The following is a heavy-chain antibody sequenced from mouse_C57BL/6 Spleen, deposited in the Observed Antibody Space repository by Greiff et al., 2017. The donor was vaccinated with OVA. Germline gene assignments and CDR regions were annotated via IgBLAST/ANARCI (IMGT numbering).Heavy chain of an antibody. D-gene: IGHD2-1*01. V-gene: IGHV1-20*01. CDR3: ARVRAYGNSWLAY. J-gene: IGHJ3*01. CDR1: GYSFTSYF. CDR2: INPCNGDT. Sequence: EVQLQQSGPELVKPGDSVKISCKASGYSFTSYFMNWVMQSHGKSLEWIGRINPCNGDTFYNQKFKGKATLTVDKSSSTAYMELRSLTSEDSAVYYYARVRAYGNSWLAYWGQGTLVTVSA.